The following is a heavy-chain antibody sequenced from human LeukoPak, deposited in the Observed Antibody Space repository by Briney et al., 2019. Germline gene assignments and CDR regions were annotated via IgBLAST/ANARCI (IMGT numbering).Heavy chain of an antibody. CDR2: ISGSGGST. CDR1: GFTFSSYA. J-gene: IGHJ4*02. V-gene: IGHV3-23*01. Sequence: GGSLRLSCAASGFTFSSYAMSWVRQAPGKGLEWVSAISGSGGSTYYADSVKGRFTISRDNSKNTLYLQMNSLRAEDTAVYYCAARTTRDGYIPDYWGQGTLVTVSS. D-gene: IGHD5-24*01. CDR3: AARTTRDGYIPDY.